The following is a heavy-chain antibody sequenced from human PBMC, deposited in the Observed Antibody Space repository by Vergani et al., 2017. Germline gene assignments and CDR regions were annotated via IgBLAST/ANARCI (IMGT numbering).Heavy chain of an antibody. CDR1: GFTFSSYG. CDR3: ARERAVVVPAALNYYYGMDV. V-gene: IGHV3-33*01. CDR2: IWYDGSNK. Sequence: QVQLVESGGGVVQPGRSLRLSCAASGFTFSSYGMHWVRQAPGKGLEWVAVIWYDGSNKYYADSVKGRFTISRDNSKNTLYLQMNSLRAEDTAVYYCARERAVVVPAALNYYYGMDVWGQGTTVTVSS. D-gene: IGHD2-2*01. J-gene: IGHJ6*02.